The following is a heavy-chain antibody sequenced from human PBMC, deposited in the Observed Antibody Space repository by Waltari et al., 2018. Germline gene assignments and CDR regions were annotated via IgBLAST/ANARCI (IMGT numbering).Heavy chain of an antibody. Sequence: QVQLVQSGAEVKKPGSSVKVSCKASGGTFSSYTISWVRQAPGQGLEWMGRITPILGIANYAQKFQGRVTITADKSTSTAYMELSSLRSEDTAVYYCARAHDPYESNGGIDYWGQGTLVTVSS. D-gene: IGHD2-8*01. CDR3: ARAHDPYESNGGIDY. CDR2: ITPILGIA. V-gene: IGHV1-69*02. CDR1: GGTFSSYT. J-gene: IGHJ4*02.